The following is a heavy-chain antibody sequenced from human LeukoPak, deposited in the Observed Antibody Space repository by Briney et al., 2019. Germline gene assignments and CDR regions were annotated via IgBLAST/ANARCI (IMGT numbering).Heavy chain of an antibody. CDR2: IYYSGST. CDR3: ARHEGYCSSTSCYTAGGLGY. D-gene: IGHD2-2*02. V-gene: IGHV4-39*01. CDR1: GGSISSSSYY. J-gene: IGHJ4*02. Sequence: SETLSLTCTVSGGSISSSSYYWGWIRQPPGKGLEWIGSIYYSGSTYYNPSLKSRVTISVDTSKNQFSLKLSSVTAADTAVYYCARHEGYCSSTSCYTAGGLGYWGQGTLVTVSS.